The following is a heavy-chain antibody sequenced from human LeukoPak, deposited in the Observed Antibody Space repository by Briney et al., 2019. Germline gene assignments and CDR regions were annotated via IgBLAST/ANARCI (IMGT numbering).Heavy chain of an antibody. Sequence: GSSVKVSCKASGGTFSNYAISWVRQAPGQGLEWMGWISVYIGNTNYAQKFQGRVTMTTDTSTSTAYMELRSLRSDDTAVYYCARGGCSGGSCLDYWGQGTLVTVSS. CDR1: GGTFSNYA. V-gene: IGHV1-18*01. J-gene: IGHJ4*02. D-gene: IGHD2-15*01. CDR2: ISVYIGNT. CDR3: ARGGCSGGSCLDY.